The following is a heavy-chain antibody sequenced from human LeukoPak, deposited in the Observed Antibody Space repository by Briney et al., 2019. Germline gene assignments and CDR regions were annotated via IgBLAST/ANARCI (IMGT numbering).Heavy chain of an antibody. D-gene: IGHD6-6*01. V-gene: IGHV3-48*01. CDR2: ISSSSSTI. CDR3: ARDLIAAPRGDAFDI. Sequence: GGSLRLSCAASGCTFSSYSMNWVRQAPGKGLEWVSYISSSSSTIYYADSVKGRFTISRDNAKNSLYLQMNSLRAEDTAVYYCARDLIAAPRGDAFDIWGQGTMVTVSS. CDR1: GCTFSSYS. J-gene: IGHJ3*02.